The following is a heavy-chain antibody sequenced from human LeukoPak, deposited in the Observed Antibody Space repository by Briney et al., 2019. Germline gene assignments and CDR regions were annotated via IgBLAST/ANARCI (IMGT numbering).Heavy chain of an antibody. J-gene: IGHJ4*02. D-gene: IGHD2-8*01. Sequence: GGSLRLSCAASGFTFSSYAMSWVRQAPGKGLEWVSAISGSGGSTYYADSVKGRFTISRDNSMNTLYLQMNSLRAEDTAVYYCAKDRDPQDIVLMVYASPPDYWGQGTLVTVSS. CDR3: AKDRDPQDIVLMVYASPPDY. V-gene: IGHV3-23*01. CDR2: ISGSGGST. CDR1: GFTFSSYA.